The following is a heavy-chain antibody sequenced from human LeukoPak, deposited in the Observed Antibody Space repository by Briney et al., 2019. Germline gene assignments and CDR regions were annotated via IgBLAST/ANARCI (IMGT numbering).Heavy chain of an antibody. CDR3: AREGECSSTSCYFFDY. J-gene: IGHJ4*02. V-gene: IGHV3-7*03. Sequence: GGSLRLSCAASGFMFSSNWMSWVRLAPGKGLEWVANIKEDGTETYYVDSVKGRFTISRDNAKNSLYLQMNSLRAEDTAVYYCAREGECSSTSCYFFDYWGQGTLVTVSS. CDR2: IKEDGTET. CDR1: GFMFSSNW. D-gene: IGHD2-2*01.